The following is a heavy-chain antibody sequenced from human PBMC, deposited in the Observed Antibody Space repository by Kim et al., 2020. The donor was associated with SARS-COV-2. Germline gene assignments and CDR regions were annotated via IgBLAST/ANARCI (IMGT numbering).Heavy chain of an antibody. CDR1: GGSISSGGYY. V-gene: IGHV4-31*03. CDR2: IYYSGST. Sequence: SEPLSLTCTVSGGSISSGGYYWSWIRQHPGKGLEWIGYIYYSGSTYYNPSLKSRVTISVDTSKNQFSLKLSSVTAADTAVYYCARARGDVLLWFGEFWFDPWGQGTLVTVSS. CDR3: ARARGDVLLWFGEFWFDP. D-gene: IGHD3-10*01. J-gene: IGHJ5*02.